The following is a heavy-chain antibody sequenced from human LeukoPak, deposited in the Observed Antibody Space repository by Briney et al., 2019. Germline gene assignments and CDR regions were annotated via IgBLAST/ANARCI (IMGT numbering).Heavy chain of an antibody. CDR1: GCTLSNYN. V-gene: IGHV3-48*02. CDR2: ISSSSSTI. Sequence: PGGSLRLSCAASGCTLSNYNMNWVRQAPGKGLEWVSYISSSSSTIYYADPVEGRFTISRDNAKNSLYLQMNSLRDEDTAVYYCARDLAVAGSFDYWGQGTLVTVSS. D-gene: IGHD6-19*01. J-gene: IGHJ4*02. CDR3: ARDLAVAGSFDY.